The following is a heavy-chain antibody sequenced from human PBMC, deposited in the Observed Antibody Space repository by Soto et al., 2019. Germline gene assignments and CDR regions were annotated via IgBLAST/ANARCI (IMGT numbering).Heavy chain of an antibody. V-gene: IGHV4-34*01. J-gene: IGHJ6*02. CDR3: ARGLRISYYDFWSGSDGMDV. Sequence: SETLSLTCAVYGGSFSGYYWSWIRQPPGKGLEWIGEINHSGSTNYNPPLKSRVTISVDTSKNQFSLKLSSVTAADTAVYYCARGLRISYYDFWSGSDGMDVWGQGTTVTSP. CDR1: GGSFSGYY. D-gene: IGHD3-3*01. CDR2: INHSGST.